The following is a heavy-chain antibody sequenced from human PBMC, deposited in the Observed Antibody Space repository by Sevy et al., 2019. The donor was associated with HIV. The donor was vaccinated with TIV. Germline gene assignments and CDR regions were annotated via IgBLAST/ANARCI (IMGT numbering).Heavy chain of an antibody. CDR1: GFTFSSYS. Sequence: GGSLRLSCAASGFTFSSYSMNWVRQAPGKGLEWVSSISSSSSYIYYADSVKGRFTISRDNAKNSLYLQMNSLRAEDTAVYYCARGRVTSHYYDYWGQGTLVTVSS. CDR2: ISSSSSYI. V-gene: IGHV3-21*01. CDR3: ARGRVTSHYYDY. J-gene: IGHJ4*02. D-gene: IGHD2-21*02.